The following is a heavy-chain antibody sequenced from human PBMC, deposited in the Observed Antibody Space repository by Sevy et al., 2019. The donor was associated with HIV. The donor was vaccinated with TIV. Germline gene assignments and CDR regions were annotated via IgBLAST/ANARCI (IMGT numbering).Heavy chain of an antibody. CDR2: IYYNGHI. V-gene: IGHV4-59*08. CDR3: AGENAWGRGYS. Sequence: ETLSLTCTVSGGSITSIYWNWIRQPPGKGLEWIANIYYNGHINYNPSLKSRVTLSLDTSKNQFSLRLSSVTAADTAMYYCAGENAWGRGYSWGQGTLVTVSS. D-gene: IGHD1-26*01. CDR1: GGSITSIY. J-gene: IGHJ4*02.